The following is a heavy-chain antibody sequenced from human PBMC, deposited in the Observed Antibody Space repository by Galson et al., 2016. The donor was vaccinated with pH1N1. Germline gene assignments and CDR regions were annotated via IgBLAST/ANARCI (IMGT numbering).Heavy chain of an antibody. CDR3: TRDAGGYSDFDY. D-gene: IGHD1-26*01. V-gene: IGHV3-64*02. CDR1: GFTFGAYA. J-gene: IGHJ4*02. CDR2: IGSNERTT. Sequence: SLRLSCAASGFTFGAYAMHWVRQAPGKGLEYVSVIGSNERTTYYADSVNGRFTISRDNSKNTVYLQMGSLRAEDMAVYYCTRDAGGYSDFDYWGQGTLVTVSS.